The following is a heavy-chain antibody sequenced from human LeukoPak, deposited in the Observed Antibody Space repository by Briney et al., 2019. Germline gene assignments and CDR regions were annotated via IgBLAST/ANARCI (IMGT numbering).Heavy chain of an antibody. Sequence: PSETLSLTCTVSGYSISSGYYWGWIRQPPGKGLEWIGSIYHSGSTYYNPSLKSRVTISVDTSKNQFSLKLSSVAAADTAVYYCARDPDYSNYMPNWFDPWGQGTLVTVSS. D-gene: IGHD4-11*01. CDR3: ARDPDYSNYMPNWFDP. J-gene: IGHJ5*02. CDR2: IYHSGST. V-gene: IGHV4-38-2*02. CDR1: GYSISSGYY.